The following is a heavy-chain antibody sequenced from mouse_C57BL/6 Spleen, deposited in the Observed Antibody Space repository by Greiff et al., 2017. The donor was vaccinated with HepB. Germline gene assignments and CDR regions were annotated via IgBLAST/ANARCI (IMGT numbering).Heavy chain of an antibody. CDR2: INPNNGGT. D-gene: IGHD3-2*02. J-gene: IGHJ3*01. V-gene: IGHV1-18*01. Sequence: VQLKESGPELVKPGASVKIPCKASGYTFTDYNMDWVKQSHGKSLEWIGDINPNNGGTIYNQKFKGKATLTVDKSSSTAYMELRSLTSEDTAVYYCARRDLQALNWFAYWGQGTLVTVSA. CDR3: ARRDLQALNWFAY. CDR1: GYTFTDYN.